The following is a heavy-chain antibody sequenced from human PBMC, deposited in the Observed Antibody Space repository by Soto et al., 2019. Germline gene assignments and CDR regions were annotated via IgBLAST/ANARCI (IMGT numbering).Heavy chain of an antibody. CDR3: ARLIRRGSYYYYGMDV. CDR2: IYYSGST. V-gene: IGHV4-59*08. J-gene: IGHJ6*02. CDR1: GGSISSYY. D-gene: IGHD1-26*01. Sequence: SETLSLTCTVSGGSISSYYWSWIRQPPGKGLEWIGYIYYSGSTNYNPSLKSRVTISVDTSKNQFSLKLSSVTAADTAVYYCARLIRRGSYYYYGMDVWGQGTTVTVSS.